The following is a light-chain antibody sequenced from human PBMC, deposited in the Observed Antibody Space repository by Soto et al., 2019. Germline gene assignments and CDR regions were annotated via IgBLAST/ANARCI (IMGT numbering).Light chain of an antibody. Sequence: QSALAQPASVSGSPGQSITISCTGTSSDVGGYDFVSWYQQHPGKAPNLMISDVSNRPSGGSNRFSGSKSGNTASLTISGLQAEDEADYYCSSYTSSKTYVFGTGTKLTVL. CDR3: SSYTSSKTYV. V-gene: IGLV2-14*01. J-gene: IGLJ1*01. CDR2: DVS. CDR1: SSDVGGYDF.